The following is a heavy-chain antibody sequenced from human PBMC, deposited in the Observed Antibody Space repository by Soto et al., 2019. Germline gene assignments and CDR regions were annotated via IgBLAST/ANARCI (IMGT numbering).Heavy chain of an antibody. D-gene: IGHD1-26*01. J-gene: IGHJ5*02. CDR3: ARDVVGARHNWFDP. V-gene: IGHV3-21*01. CDR1: GFTFSSYS. Sequence: GGSLRLSCAASGFTFSSYSMNWVRQAPGKGLEWVSSISSSSSYIYYADSVRGRFTISRDNAKNSLYLQMNSLRAEDTAVYYCARDVVGARHNWFDPWGQGTLVTVSS. CDR2: ISSSSSYI.